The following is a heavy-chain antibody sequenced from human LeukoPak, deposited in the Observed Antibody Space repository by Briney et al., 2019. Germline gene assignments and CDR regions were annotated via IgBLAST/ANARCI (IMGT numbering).Heavy chain of an antibody. CDR2: INWSGGST. Sequence: RSGGSLRLSCAASGFTFDDYGMSWGRQAPGEGRELVFGINWSGGSTGYASFVKCRFTISRDNAKNSLYLQMSSLRAPHTALYYCARDRGAFGGLRSPMDVWGKGTTVTVSS. CDR3: ARDRGAFGGLRSPMDV. V-gene: IGHV3-20*04. D-gene: IGHD3-16*01. CDR1: GFTFDDYG. J-gene: IGHJ6*03.